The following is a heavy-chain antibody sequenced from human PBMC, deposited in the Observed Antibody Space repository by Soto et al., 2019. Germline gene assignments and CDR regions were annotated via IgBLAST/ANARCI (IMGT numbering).Heavy chain of an antibody. J-gene: IGHJ4*02. Sequence: SETLSLTCTVSGGSISSSSYYWGWIRQPPGKGLEWIGSIYYSGSTYYNPSLKSRVTISVDTSKNQFSLKLSSVTAADTAVYYCARRRIVVVTATDSHFDYWGQGTLVTVSS. CDR2: IYYSGST. CDR3: ARRRIVVVTATDSHFDY. CDR1: GGSISSSSYY. V-gene: IGHV4-39*01. D-gene: IGHD2-21*02.